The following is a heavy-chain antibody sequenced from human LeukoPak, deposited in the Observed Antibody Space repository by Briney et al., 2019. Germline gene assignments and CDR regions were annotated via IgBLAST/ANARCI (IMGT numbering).Heavy chain of an antibody. Sequence: GASVTVSCKASGYTFTSYGISWVRQAPGQGLEWMGWISAYNGNTNYAQKLQGRVTMTTDTSTSTAYMELRSLRSDDTAVYYCASGKYSYGRGNCFDYWSQGTLVTVSS. D-gene: IGHD5-18*01. V-gene: IGHV1-18*01. CDR3: ASGKYSYGRGNCFDY. CDR2: ISAYNGNT. CDR1: GYTFTSYG. J-gene: IGHJ4*02.